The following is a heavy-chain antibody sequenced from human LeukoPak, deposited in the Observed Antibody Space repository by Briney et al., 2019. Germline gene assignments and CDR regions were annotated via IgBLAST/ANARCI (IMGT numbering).Heavy chain of an antibody. D-gene: IGHD6-13*01. J-gene: IGHJ6*02. CDR1: GFTFSDYY. Sequence: GGSLRLSCAASGFTFSDYYMSWIRQAPGKGLEWVSYISSSGNTIYYADSVKGRFTISRDNAKNSLYLQMTSLRAEDTAVYYCARDAAAAGPYYYYGMDVWGQGTTVTVSS. CDR3: ARDAAAAGPYYYYGMDV. CDR2: ISSSGNTI. V-gene: IGHV3-11*01.